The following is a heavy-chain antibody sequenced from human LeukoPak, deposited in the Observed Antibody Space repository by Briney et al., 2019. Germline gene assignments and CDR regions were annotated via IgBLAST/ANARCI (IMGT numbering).Heavy chain of an antibody. CDR3: ARGFYDGVNWFDP. J-gene: IGHJ5*02. D-gene: IGHD5/OR15-5a*01. Sequence: GGSLRLSCGASGFTFTSHWMSWVRQAPGKGLEWVANINQDGNEKYYVDSVKGRFIISRDNAKNSLYLQMNSLRAEDTAVYYCARGFYDGVNWFDPWGQGTLVTVSS. CDR2: INQDGNEK. V-gene: IGHV3-7*01. CDR1: GFTFTSHW.